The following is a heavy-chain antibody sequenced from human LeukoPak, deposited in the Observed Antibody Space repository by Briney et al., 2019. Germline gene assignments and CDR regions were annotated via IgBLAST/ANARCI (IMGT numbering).Heavy chain of an antibody. CDR1: GLTFSDHY. Sequence: GGSLRLSCEASGLTFSDHYMSWIRQAPGKGLELVSYISGNSITTKHADSLKGRFTISRDNAKNSLYLQMNSLRAEDTAVYYCARVMRWELHGGLDYWGQGTLVTVSS. J-gene: IGHJ4*02. D-gene: IGHD1-26*01. CDR3: ARVMRWELHGGLDY. CDR2: ISGNSITT. V-gene: IGHV3-11*01.